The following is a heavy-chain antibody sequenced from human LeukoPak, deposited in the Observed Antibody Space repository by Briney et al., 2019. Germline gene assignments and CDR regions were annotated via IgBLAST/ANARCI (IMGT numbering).Heavy chain of an antibody. Sequence: GGSLRLSCAASGFTFSTYWMNWVRQAPGKGLEWVANIKQDGSEKYYVDSVKGRFTLSRDSAKNSLYLQMNSLRAEDTAVYYCARAEWSNWYFDLGGRGTLVTVSS. D-gene: IGHD3-3*01. J-gene: IGHJ2*01. CDR1: GFTFSTYW. CDR2: IKQDGSEK. CDR3: ARAEWSNWYFDL. V-gene: IGHV3-7*03.